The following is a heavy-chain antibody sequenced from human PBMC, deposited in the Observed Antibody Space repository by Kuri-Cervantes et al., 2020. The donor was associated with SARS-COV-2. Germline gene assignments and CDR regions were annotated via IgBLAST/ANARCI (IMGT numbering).Heavy chain of an antibody. CDR3: ARVSWMQLWHRYFDN. D-gene: IGHD5-18*01. Sequence: LRLSCTVSGGPISSGGYYWSWIRQPAGKGLEWIGHIYSSGSTNYNPFLKSRVTISVDTSKNQFSLKLSSVTAADTAVYYCARVSWMQLWHRYFDNWGQGTLVTVSS. CDR2: IYSSGST. V-gene: IGHV4-61*09. CDR1: GGPISSGGYY. J-gene: IGHJ4*02.